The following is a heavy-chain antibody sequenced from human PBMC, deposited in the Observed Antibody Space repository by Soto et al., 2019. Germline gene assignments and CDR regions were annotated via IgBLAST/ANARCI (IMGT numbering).Heavy chain of an antibody. D-gene: IGHD2-8*01. CDR3: AKRDHPNDIGVWSPWRY. J-gene: IGHJ4*02. CDR1: GFTFSSYS. CDR2: ISGSGGNT. V-gene: IGHV3-23*01. Sequence: HPGGSLRLSSAASGFTFSSYSMSWVRQAPGKGLEWVSAISGSGGNTYYAGSVKGRFTISRDNSKNTLYLQMNSLRAEDTAVYYCAKRDHPNDIGVWSPWRYWGQGTLVTVSS.